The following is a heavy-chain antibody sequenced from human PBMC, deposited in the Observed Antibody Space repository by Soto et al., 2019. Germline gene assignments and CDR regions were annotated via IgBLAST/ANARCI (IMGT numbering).Heavy chain of an antibody. CDR2: TYYSGST. V-gene: IGHV4-59*08. CDR3: ARGFALNWFDP. Sequence: SETLSLTCTVSGGSISSYYWSWIRQPPGKGPEWIGYTYYSGSTNYNPSLKSRVTISVDTSKNQFSLKLSSVTAADTAVYYCARGFALNWFDPRGQGTLVTVSS. J-gene: IGHJ5*02. D-gene: IGHD3-10*01. CDR1: GGSISSYY.